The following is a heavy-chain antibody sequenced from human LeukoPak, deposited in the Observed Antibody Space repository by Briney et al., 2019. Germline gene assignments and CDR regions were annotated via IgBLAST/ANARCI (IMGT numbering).Heavy chain of an antibody. J-gene: IGHJ3*02. D-gene: IGHD3-22*01. CDR2: ISGSGGST. CDR1: GFTFSSYA. V-gene: IGHV3-23*01. Sequence: PGGSLRLSCAASGFTFSSYAMSWVRQAPGKGLEWVSAISGSGGSTYYADSVKGRFTISRDNSKNTLYLQMNSLRAEDTAVYYCAKTSITMIVVVMYAFDIWGQGQWSPSLQ. CDR3: AKTSITMIVVVMYAFDI.